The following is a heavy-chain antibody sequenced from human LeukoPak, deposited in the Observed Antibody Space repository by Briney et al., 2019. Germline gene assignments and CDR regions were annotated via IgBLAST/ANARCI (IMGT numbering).Heavy chain of an antibody. D-gene: IGHD3-22*01. CDR1: GGSISSSSYY. CDR3: ARDRYDSSGYYCISDY. CDR2: INHSGST. J-gene: IGHJ4*02. Sequence: SETLSLTCTDSGGSISSSSYYWGWIRQPPGKGLEWIGEINHSGSTNYNPSLKSRVTISVDTSKNQFSLKLRSVTAADTAVYYCARDRYDSSGYYCISDYWGQGTLVTVSS. V-gene: IGHV4-39*07.